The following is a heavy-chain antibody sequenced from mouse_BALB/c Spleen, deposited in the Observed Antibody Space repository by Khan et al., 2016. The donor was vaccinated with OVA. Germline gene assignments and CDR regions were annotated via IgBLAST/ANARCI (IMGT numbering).Heavy chain of an antibody. V-gene: IGHV1S81*02. CDR2: INPNNGGT. CDR1: GYTFTSYY. D-gene: IGHD2-2*01. CDR3: TRSGYGSFAY. Sequence: QVQLQQSGAELVKPGASVKLSCKASGYTFTSYYIYWVKQRPAQGLEWIGEINPNNGGTNFNEKFKSKATLTVDKSSSTAYMQLSSLTSEDSAVYYCTRSGYGSFAYWGQGTLVTVSA. J-gene: IGHJ3*01.